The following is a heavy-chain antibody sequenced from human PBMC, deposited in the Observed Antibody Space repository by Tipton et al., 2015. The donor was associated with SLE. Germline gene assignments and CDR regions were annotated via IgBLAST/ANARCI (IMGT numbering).Heavy chain of an antibody. Sequence: SLRLSCAASGFTVSSNYMSWVRPAPGKGLEWVSVIYSGGSSTYYADPVKGRFTISRHNSKNTLYLQMNSLRAEDTAVYYCARAVLGRGGAFDIWGQGTMVTVSS. CDR3: ARAVLGRGGAFDI. V-gene: IGHV3-53*04. CDR1: GFTVSSNY. D-gene: IGHD3-16*01. CDR2: IYSGGSST. J-gene: IGHJ3*02.